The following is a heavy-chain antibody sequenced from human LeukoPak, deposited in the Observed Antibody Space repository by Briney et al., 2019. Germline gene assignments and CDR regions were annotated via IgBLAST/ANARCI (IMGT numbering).Heavy chain of an antibody. J-gene: IGHJ4*02. V-gene: IGHV1-2*02. CDR2: MNPDTGGT. CDR1: GYRFNVNY. Sequence: ASVKVSCEASGYRFNVNYIHWVRQAPGQGLEWMGWMNPDTGGTNFAQRFQGRVTMTKDTSIRTAYMELTRLTSDETVFYYCAGGAGSSWFDYWGQGTLVTVSS. CDR3: AGGAGSSWFDY. D-gene: IGHD6-13*01.